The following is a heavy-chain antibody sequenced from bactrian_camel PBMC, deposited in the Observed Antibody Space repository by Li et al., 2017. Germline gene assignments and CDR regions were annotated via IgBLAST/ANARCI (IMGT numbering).Heavy chain of an antibody. D-gene: IGHD1*01. CDR2: VYSDGGNT. CDR1: GFTFSSIY. J-gene: IGHJ4*01. Sequence: QVQLVESGGGLVQPGGSLRLSCAASGFTFSSIYVSWVRQAPGKGLEWVSSVYSDGGNTYYADSVKGRFTISQGADKNTVYLQMNSLTIEDTAVYYCAGEFWRTRGCGTQFNYWGQGTQVTVS. V-gene: IGHV3-2*01. CDR3: AGEFWRTRGCGTQFNY.